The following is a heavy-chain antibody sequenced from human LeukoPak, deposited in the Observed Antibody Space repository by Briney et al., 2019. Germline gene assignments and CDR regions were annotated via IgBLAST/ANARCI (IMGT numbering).Heavy chain of an antibody. V-gene: IGHV3-23*01. CDR2: VSGSGGTT. J-gene: IGHJ4*02. D-gene: IGHD3-22*01. CDR3: AKVAYYYDSSGYYRNY. CDR1: GFTFDNYA. Sequence: GGSLRLSCAASGFTFDNYALSWVRQSPGKGLHWVSGVSGSGGTTFYADSVKGRFTISRDNSKNTLYLQMNSLRAEDTAVYYCAKVAYYYDSSGYYRNYWGQGTLVTVSS.